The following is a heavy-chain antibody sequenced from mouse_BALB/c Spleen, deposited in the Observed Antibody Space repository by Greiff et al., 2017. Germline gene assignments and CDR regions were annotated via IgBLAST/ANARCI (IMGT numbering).Heavy chain of an antibody. J-gene: IGHJ2*01. CDR2: INPSTGYT. D-gene: IGHD2-3*01. CDR3: ARTTNFGDGYQFYYFDY. Sequence: VQLQQSGAELAKPGASVKMSCKASGYTFTSYWMHWVKQRPGQGLEWIGYINPSTGYTEYNQKFKDKATLTADKSSSTAYMQLSSLTSEDSAVYYCARTTNFGDGYQFYYFDYWGQGTTLTVSS. CDR1: GYTFTSYW. V-gene: IGHV1-7*01.